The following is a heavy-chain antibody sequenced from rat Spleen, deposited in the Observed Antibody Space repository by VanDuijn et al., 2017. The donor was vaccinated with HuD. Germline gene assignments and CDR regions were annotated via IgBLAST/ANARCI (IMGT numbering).Heavy chain of an antibody. CDR3: ARYRDSYGHGWIFDY. J-gene: IGHJ3*01. CDR1: GYSITSNY. D-gene: IGHD1-12*01. V-gene: IGHV3-1*01. CDR2: ISYSGST. Sequence: EVQLQESGPGLVKPSQSLSLTCSVTGYSITSNYWGWIRKFPGNKMEWIGHISYSGSTSYNPSLKSRISITRDTSKNQFFLQLKSVTTEDTATYHCARYRDSYGHGWIFDYWGQGTLVTVSS.